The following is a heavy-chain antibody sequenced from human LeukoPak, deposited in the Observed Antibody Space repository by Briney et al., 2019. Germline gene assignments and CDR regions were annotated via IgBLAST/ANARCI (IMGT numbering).Heavy chain of an antibody. CDR2: INPNSGGT. D-gene: IGHD5-24*01. CDR1: GYTFTGYY. V-gene: IGHV1-2*02. CDR3: ARLRRDGYIDDY. Sequence: ASVKVFCKASGYTFTGYYMHWVRQAPGQGLEWMGWINPNSGGTNYAQKFQGRVTMTRDTSISTAYMELSRLRSDDTAVYYCARLRRDGYIDDYWGQGTLVTVSS. J-gene: IGHJ4*02.